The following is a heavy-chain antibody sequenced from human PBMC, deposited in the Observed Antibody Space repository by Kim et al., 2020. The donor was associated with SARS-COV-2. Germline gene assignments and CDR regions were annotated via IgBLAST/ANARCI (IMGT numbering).Heavy chain of an antibody. CDR3: ARDTPPPRRNHFDY. J-gene: IGHJ4*02. Sequence: ADSVKGRFTISSDNAKNSLYLQMTSLRDEDTAVYYCARDTPPPRRNHFDYWGQGTLVTVSS. V-gene: IGHV3-48*02.